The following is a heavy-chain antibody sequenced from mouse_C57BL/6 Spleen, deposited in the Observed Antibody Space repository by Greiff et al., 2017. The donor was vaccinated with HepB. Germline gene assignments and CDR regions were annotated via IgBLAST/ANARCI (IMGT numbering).Heavy chain of an antibody. J-gene: IGHJ1*03. CDR2: IYPGSGST. D-gene: IGHD1-1*01. Sequence: VQLQQPGAELVKPGASVKMSCKASGYTFTSYWITWVKQRPGQGLEWIGDIYPGSGSTNYNEKFKSKATLTVDTSSSTAYMQLSSLTSEDSAVYYCARVTTGVGGDWDFDVWGTGTTVTVSS. CDR1: GYTFTSYW. CDR3: ARVTTGVGGDWDFDV. V-gene: IGHV1-55*01.